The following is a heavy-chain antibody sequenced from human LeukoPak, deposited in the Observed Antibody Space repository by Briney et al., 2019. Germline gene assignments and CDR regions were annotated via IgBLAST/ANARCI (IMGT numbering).Heavy chain of an antibody. Sequence: SETLSVTCTVSGVSISSTSYCWGWIRQPPGKGLEWIGSIYYSGRTYYNPSLKSRLTISVDTPKNQFSLKLSSVTAADTAVYYCAQSLGASTWFGNWFDPWGQGTLVTVSS. CDR3: AQSLGASTWFGNWFDP. D-gene: IGHD3-10*01. CDR1: GVSISSTSYC. J-gene: IGHJ5*02. V-gene: IGHV4-39*01. CDR2: IYYSGRT.